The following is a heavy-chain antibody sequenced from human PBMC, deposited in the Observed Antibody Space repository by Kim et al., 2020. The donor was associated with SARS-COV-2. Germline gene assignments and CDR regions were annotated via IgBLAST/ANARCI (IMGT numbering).Heavy chain of an antibody. D-gene: IGHD3-3*01. CDR2: ITSGGSTI. Sequence: GGSLRLSCAASGFTFSTYEMNWVRQAPGKGLEWVSYITSGGSTIYYADSVKGRFTISRDNTKNSLYLQMSSLRGEDTAVYYCARGTYDYYYYGMDVWGQGATVTVSS. CDR3: ARGTYDYYYYGMDV. J-gene: IGHJ6*02. V-gene: IGHV3-48*03. CDR1: GFTFSTYE.